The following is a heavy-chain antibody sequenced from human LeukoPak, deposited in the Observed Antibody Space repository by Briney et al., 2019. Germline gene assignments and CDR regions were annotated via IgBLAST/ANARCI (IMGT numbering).Heavy chain of an antibody. D-gene: IGHD3-22*01. CDR3: ARELGYDSSGYDY. Sequence: GGSLRLSCAASGFTFSSYSMNWVRQAPGKGLEWVSSISSSSSYIYYADSVEGRFTISRDNAKNSLYLQMNSLRAEDTAVYYCARELGYDSSGYDYWGQGTLVTVSS. CDR1: GFTFSSYS. J-gene: IGHJ4*02. V-gene: IGHV3-21*01. CDR2: ISSSSSYI.